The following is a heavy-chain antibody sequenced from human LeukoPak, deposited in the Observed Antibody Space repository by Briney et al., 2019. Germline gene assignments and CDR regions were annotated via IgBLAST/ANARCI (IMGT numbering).Heavy chain of an antibody. CDR2: IIPIFGTA. J-gene: IGHJ4*02. D-gene: IGHD1-26*01. V-gene: IGHV1-69*13. Sequence: SVKVSCKASGGTFSSYAIGWVRQAPGQGLEWMGGIIPIFGTANYAQKFQGRVTITADESTRTAYMELSSLRSEDTAVYYCARDREVGATTFDYWGQGTLVTVSS. CDR3: ARDREVGATTFDY. CDR1: GGTFSSYA.